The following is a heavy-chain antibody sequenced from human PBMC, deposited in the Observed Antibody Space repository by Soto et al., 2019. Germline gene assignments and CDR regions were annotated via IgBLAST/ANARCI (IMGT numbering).Heavy chain of an antibody. V-gene: IGHV5-51*01. D-gene: IGHD2-2*01. Sequence: GESLKISCKGSGYSFTSYWIGWVRQMPGKGLEWMGIIYPGDSDTRYSPSFQGQVTISADKSISTAYLQWSSLKASDTAMYYCASGLGGYCSSTSCPEGAFDIWGQGTMVTVSS. CDR3: ASGLGGYCSSTSCPEGAFDI. CDR1: GYSFTSYW. CDR2: IYPGDSDT. J-gene: IGHJ3*02.